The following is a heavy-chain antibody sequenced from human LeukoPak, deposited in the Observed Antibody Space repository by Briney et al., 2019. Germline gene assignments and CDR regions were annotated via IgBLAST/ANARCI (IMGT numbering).Heavy chain of an antibody. D-gene: IGHD3-3*01. CDR2: IGHDGSNK. CDR3: AKRTAYDFWSGLYYYYMDV. V-gene: IGHV3-30*02. CDR1: GFTFSTSG. Sequence: GGSLRLSCAASGFTFSTSGMHWVRQAPGKGLEWVAFIGHDGSNKQYADSVKGRFTISRDNSKNTLYLQMNSLRAEDTAVYYCAKRTAYDFWSGLYYYYMDVWGKGTTVTVSS. J-gene: IGHJ6*03.